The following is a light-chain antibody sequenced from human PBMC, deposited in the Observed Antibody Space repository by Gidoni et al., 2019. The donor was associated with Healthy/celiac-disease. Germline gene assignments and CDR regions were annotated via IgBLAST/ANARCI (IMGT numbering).Light chain of an antibody. CDR3: AAWDDSLSGSWV. Sequence: SVLPQPPSASGTPGHTGTISCSGSSSNIGSNYVYWYQQLPGTAPKLLIYSNNQRPSGVPDRFSGSKSGTSASLAISGLRSEDEADYYCAAWDDSLSGSWVFGGGTKLTVL. J-gene: IGLJ3*02. CDR2: SNN. V-gene: IGLV1-47*02. CDR1: SSNIGSNY.